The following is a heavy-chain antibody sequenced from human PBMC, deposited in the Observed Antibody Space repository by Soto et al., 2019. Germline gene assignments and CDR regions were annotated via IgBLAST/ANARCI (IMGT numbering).Heavy chain of an antibody. CDR1: GFTFSSYA. D-gene: IGHD3-10*01. CDR3: AKREGYYYGSGSYYNGTYFDY. Sequence: PGGSLRLSCAASGFTFSSYAMSWVRQAPGKGLEWVSAISGSGGSTYYADSVKGRFTISRDNSKNTLYLQMNSLRAEDTAVYYCAKREGYYYGSGSYYNGTYFDYWGQGTLVTVSS. CDR2: ISGSGGST. J-gene: IGHJ4*02. V-gene: IGHV3-23*01.